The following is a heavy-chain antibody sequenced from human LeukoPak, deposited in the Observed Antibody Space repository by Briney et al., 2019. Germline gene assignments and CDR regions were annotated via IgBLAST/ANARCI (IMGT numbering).Heavy chain of an antibody. J-gene: IGHJ6*03. D-gene: IGHD4-17*01. Sequence: GASVKVSCKASGYTFTSYYMHWVRQAPGQGLEWMGIINPSGGSTSYAQKFQGRVTMTRDMSTSTVYMELSSLRSEDTAVYYCARDARTVNPRYYYYMDVWGKGTTVTVSS. CDR2: INPSGGST. CDR1: GYTFTSYY. V-gene: IGHV1-46*01. CDR3: ARDARTVNPRYYYYMDV.